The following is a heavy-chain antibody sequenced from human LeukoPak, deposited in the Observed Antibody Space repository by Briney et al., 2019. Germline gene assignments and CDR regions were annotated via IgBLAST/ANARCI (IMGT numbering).Heavy chain of an antibody. D-gene: IGHD6-13*01. CDR1: GGSISSYY. J-gene: IGHJ1*01. V-gene: IGHV4-59*01. Sequence: SETLSLTCTVSGGSISSYYWSRIRQPPGKGLEWIGYIYYSGSTNYNPSLKSRVTISVDTSKNQFSLKLSSVTAADTAVYYCARGGSSSWYPVPEYFQHWGQGTLVTVSS. CDR3: ARGGSSSWYPVPEYFQH. CDR2: IYYSGST.